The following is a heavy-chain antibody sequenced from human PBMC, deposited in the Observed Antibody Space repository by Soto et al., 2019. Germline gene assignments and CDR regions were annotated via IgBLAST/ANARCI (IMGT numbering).Heavy chain of an antibody. J-gene: IGHJ4*02. Sequence: QVQLVQSGAEVKKPGSSVKVSCKASGGTFSSYAISWVGQAPGQGLEWMGGIIPIFGTANYAQKFQGRVTITTDESTSTAYMDLSSLRSDDTAVYYCALVVYAPGGVGFDYWGQGTLVTVSS. D-gene: IGHD2-8*02. V-gene: IGHV1-69*01. CDR2: IIPIFGTA. CDR3: ALVVYAPGGVGFDY. CDR1: GGTFSSYA.